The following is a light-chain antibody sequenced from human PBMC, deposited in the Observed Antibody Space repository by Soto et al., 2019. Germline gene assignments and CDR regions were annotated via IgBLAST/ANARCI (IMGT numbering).Light chain of an antibody. CDR2: DAS. Sequence: EIVLTQSPATLSLSPGARVTLSCRASQSVSSYLAWHQQRPGQAPRLLIYDASNRATGIPARFSGSGSGTDFTLTISSLEPEDFAVYYCQQRSNWPPLTFGGGTKVDIK. CDR3: QQRSNWPPLT. V-gene: IGKV3-11*01. J-gene: IGKJ4*01. CDR1: QSVSSY.